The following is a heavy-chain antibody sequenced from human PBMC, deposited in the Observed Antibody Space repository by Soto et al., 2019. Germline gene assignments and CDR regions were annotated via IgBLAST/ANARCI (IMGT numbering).Heavy chain of an antibody. CDR1: GYTFTSYY. J-gene: IGHJ4*02. CDR3: ARAVERLPLYCGGDCYSFDY. CDR2: INPSGGST. V-gene: IGHV1-46*01. Sequence: QVQLVQSGAEVKKPGASVKVSCKASGYTFTSYYMHWVRQAPGQGLEWMGIINPSGGSTSYAQKFQGRVTMTRDTSTSTVYMELSSLSSEDTAVYYCARAVERLPLYCGGDCYSFDYWGQGTLVTVSS. D-gene: IGHD2-21*02.